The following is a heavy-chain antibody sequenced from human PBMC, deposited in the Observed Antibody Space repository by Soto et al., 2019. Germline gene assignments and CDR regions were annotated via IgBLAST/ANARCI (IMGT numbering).Heavy chain of an antibody. D-gene: IGHD4-4*01. CDR3: ASGADYSNYWYFYL. J-gene: IGHJ2*01. Sequence: QVQLVQSGAEVKKPGASVKVSCKASGYTFPSYYMHWVRQAPGQGLEWMGIINPSGGSTSYAQKFQGRGTRTRDTSTSTGYMELSTLRSEYTAVYDFASGADYSNYWYFYLWGRGTLDTVSS. CDR1: GYTFPSYY. V-gene: IGHV1-46*01. CDR2: INPSGGST.